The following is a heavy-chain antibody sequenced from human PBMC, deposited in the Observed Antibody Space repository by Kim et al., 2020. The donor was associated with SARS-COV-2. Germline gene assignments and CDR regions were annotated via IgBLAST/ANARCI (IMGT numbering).Heavy chain of an antibody. CDR2: ISYDGRNE. CDR3: AGKPTAVIGANNYFDP. Sequence: GGSLRLSCAASVFIFSNYAMHWVRQAPGKGLEWLAVISYDGRNEYYTDSVKGRFTISRDNSDNALYLQMNSLNPDDTAVYYCAGKPTAVIGANNYFDPWGQGTLVTVSS. CDR1: VFIFSNYA. J-gene: IGHJ5*02. V-gene: IGHV3-30*04. D-gene: IGHD4-4*01.